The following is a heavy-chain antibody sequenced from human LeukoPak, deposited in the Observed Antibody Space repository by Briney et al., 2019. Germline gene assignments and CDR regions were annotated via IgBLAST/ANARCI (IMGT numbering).Heavy chain of an antibody. Sequence: GASVKVSCKASGYDLTRYDINWVRLAPGQGLEWMGWMNPNNGDTGYAQNFQGRVTMTTDTSTSTAYMELRSLRSDDTAVYYCARASISDYWGQGTLVTVSS. CDR1: GYDLTRYD. J-gene: IGHJ4*02. D-gene: IGHD6-6*01. V-gene: IGHV1-8*01. CDR2: MNPNNGDT. CDR3: ARASISDY.